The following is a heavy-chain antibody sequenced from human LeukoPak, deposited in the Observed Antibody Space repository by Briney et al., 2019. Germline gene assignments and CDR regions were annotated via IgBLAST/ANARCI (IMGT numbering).Heavy chain of an antibody. Sequence: PGGSLRLSCAASGFTFSSYSMNWVRQAPGKGLEWVSSISSSSSYIYYADSVKGRFTISRDNAENSLYLQMNSLRAEDTAVYYCARAPGYCSGGSCYHYYYMDVWGKGTTVTVSS. V-gene: IGHV3-21*01. J-gene: IGHJ6*03. CDR2: ISSSSSYI. D-gene: IGHD2-15*01. CDR3: ARAPGYCSGGSCYHYYYMDV. CDR1: GFTFSSYS.